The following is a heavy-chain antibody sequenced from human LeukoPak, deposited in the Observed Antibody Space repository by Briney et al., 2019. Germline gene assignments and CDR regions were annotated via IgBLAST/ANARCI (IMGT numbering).Heavy chain of an antibody. CDR1: GGSISNGDHY. J-gene: IGHJ5*02. D-gene: IGHD3-10*01. V-gene: IGHV4-31*03. Sequence: SETLSLTCTVSGGSISNGDHYWSWIRQHPGKGLEWIGYIHHSGSTYYNPSLKSRLIISPDTSKNQFSLKLNSVTAADTAVYYCANYGSGSYRFDPWGQGTLVTVSS. CDR3: ANYGSGSYRFDP. CDR2: IHHSGST.